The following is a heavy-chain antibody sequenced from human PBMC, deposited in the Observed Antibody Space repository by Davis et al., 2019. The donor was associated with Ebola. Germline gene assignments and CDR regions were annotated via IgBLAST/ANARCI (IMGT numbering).Heavy chain of an antibody. CDR1: GFTFSSYS. J-gene: IGHJ4*02. D-gene: IGHD6-19*01. CDR2: ISSSSSYI. V-gene: IGHV3-21*01. Sequence: GESLKISCAASGFTFSSYSMNWVRQAPGKGLEWVSSISSSSSYIYYADSVKGRFTISRDNAKNMLYLQMNSLRVEDTAIYYCATAVSVGGHKWGQGTLVTVSS. CDR3: ATAVSVGGHK.